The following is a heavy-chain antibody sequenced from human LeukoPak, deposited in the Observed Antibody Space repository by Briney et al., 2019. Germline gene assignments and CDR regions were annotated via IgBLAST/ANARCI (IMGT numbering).Heavy chain of an antibody. J-gene: IGHJ3*02. CDR3: ARPGDHREPGADAFDI. CDR1: GGTFSSYA. D-gene: IGHD4-17*01. Sequence: GASVKVSCKASGGTFSSYAISWVRQAPGQGLEWMGGIIPIFGTANYAQKFQGRVTITADESTSTAYMELSSLRSEDTAVYYCARPGDHREPGADAFDIWGQGTMVTVSS. V-gene: IGHV1-69*13. CDR2: IIPIFGTA.